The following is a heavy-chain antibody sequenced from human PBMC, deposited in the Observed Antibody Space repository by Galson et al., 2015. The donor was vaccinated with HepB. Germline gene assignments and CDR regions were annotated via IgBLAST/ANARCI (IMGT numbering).Heavy chain of an antibody. CDR2: ISRTTRST. V-gene: IGHV3-11*06. CDR1: GVTFGYYY. Sequence: SLRLACAASGVTFGYYYMSWSRQAPGTGLERVSYISRTTRSTNYAHSVKGRFTISRDNAKNSLYLHRNSLRGEDTAVYYCAREVRTAAGTFSDYWGQGTLVTVSS. CDR3: AREVRTAAGTFSDY. J-gene: IGHJ4*02. D-gene: IGHD1/OR15-1a*01.